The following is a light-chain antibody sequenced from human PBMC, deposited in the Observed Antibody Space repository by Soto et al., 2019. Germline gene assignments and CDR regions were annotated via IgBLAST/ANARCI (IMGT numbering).Light chain of an antibody. CDR1: SSNIGNNH. Sequence: QSVLTQPPSASGTPGQRVTISCSGSSSNIGNNHVYWYQQLPGTAPKLLIHRSNQRPSGVPDRFSGSRSGTSASLAISGLRSEDEADYHCAAWDGSLSGVIFGGGTQLTVL. V-gene: IGLV1-47*01. CDR2: RSN. CDR3: AAWDGSLSGVI. J-gene: IGLJ7*01.